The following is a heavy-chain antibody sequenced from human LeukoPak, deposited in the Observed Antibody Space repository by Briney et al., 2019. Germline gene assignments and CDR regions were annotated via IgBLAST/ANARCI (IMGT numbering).Heavy chain of an antibody. CDR1: GGPISSSSYY. CDR3: ARGRITIFGVVIMGLDY. V-gene: IGHV4-39*01. D-gene: IGHD3-3*01. Sequence: PSETLSLTCTVSGGPISSSSYYWGWIRQPPGKGLEWIGSIYYSGSTYYNPSLKSRVTISVDTSKNQFSLKLSSVTAADTAVYYCARGRITIFGVVIMGLDYWGQGTLVTVSS. J-gene: IGHJ4*02. CDR2: IYYSGST.